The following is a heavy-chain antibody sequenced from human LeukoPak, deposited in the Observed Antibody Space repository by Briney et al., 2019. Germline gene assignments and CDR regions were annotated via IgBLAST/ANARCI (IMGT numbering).Heavy chain of an antibody. J-gene: IGHJ4*02. D-gene: IGHD4-17*01. Sequence: PGGSLRLSCTASGFTFSSYTMNWVRLAPGKGLEWVSSISGSSDSIYYADSMKGRFTISRDNAKRSLYLQMNSLRAEATAVYYCARDLYGDYATDFWGQGTLVTVSS. CDR2: ISGSSDSI. CDR1: GFTFSSYT. CDR3: ARDLYGDYATDF. V-gene: IGHV3-21*01.